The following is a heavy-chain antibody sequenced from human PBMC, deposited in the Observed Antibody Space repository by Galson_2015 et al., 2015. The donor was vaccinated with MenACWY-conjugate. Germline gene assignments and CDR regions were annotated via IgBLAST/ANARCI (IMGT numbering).Heavy chain of an antibody. V-gene: IGHV5-51*01. CDR2: ISPDDSNT. CDR1: GYSFSTYW. D-gene: IGHD1-26*01. Sequence: QSGAEVTKPGESLTISYKGSGYSFSTYWIGWVRQMPGKGLEWMGLISPDDSNTRYSPAFQGQVTISADRSISTAYLQWNTLQASDTAMYYCARHPPGGRGMDVWGQGTTVTVSS. J-gene: IGHJ6*02. CDR3: ARHPPGGRGMDV.